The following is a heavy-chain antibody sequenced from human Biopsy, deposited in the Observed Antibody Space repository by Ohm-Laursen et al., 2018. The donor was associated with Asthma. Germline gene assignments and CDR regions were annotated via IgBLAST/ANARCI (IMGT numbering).Heavy chain of an antibody. Sequence: VASVKVSCKASAYTFIGYHLHWVRQAPGEGLEWMGRINPNGGATIYAQKFQGRVTMTRDTSISTVYMELSRLTSDDTAVYYCARVQKSPGDRWFDPWGQGTLVTVSS. J-gene: IGHJ5*02. D-gene: IGHD7-27*01. CDR1: AYTFIGYH. CDR2: INPNGGAT. V-gene: IGHV1-2*06. CDR3: ARVQKSPGDRWFDP.